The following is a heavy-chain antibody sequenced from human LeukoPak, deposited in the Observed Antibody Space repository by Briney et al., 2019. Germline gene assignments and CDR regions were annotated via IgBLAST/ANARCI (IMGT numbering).Heavy chain of an antibody. CDR3: ARVAYYYDSSGYYFAFDI. V-gene: IGHV1-8*01. D-gene: IGHD3-22*01. J-gene: IGHJ3*02. CDR2: MNPNSGNT. Sequence: ASVKVSCKASGYTFTSYDINWVRQATGQGLEWMGWMNPNSGNTGYAQKFQGRVTITRNTSISTAYMELSSLRSEDTAAYYCARVAYYYDSSGYYFAFDIWGQGTMVTVSS. CDR1: GYTFTSYD.